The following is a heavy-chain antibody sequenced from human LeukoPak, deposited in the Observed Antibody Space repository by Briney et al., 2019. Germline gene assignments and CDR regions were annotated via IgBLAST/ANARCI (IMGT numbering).Heavy chain of an antibody. D-gene: IGHD3-10*01. J-gene: IGHJ2*01. CDR2: LSSVGGQQ. V-gene: IGHV3-30*04. CDR1: EFTLSSYS. Sequence: RRSLRLSCSASEFTLSSYSMHWVRQAPGRGLEWAAVLSSVGGQQYYADSVKGRFTISADTSKNTLYLQMDSLRVEDTALYYCARALAGAPFDLWGRGTVVSVSS. CDR3: ARALAGAPFDL.